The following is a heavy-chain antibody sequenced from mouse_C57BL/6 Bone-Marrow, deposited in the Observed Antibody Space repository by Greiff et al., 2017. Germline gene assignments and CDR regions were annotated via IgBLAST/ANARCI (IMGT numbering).Heavy chain of an antibody. CDR1: GYTFTDYN. CDR2: INPNNGGT. CDR3: ARDADYGGWFAY. Sequence: EVKLQESGPELVKPRASVKMSCKASGYTFTDYNMHWVKQSHGKSLEWIGYINPNNGGTSYNQKFKGKATLTVNKSSSTAYMELRSLTSEDSAVYYCARDADYGGWFAYWGQGTLVTVSA. J-gene: IGHJ3*01. V-gene: IGHV1-22*01. D-gene: IGHD1-1*02.